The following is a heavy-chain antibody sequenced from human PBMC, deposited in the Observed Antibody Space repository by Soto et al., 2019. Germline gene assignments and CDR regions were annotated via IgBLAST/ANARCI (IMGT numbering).Heavy chain of an antibody. CDR2: ISGSGGST. V-gene: IGHV3-23*01. D-gene: IGHD3-22*01. CDR1: GFTFSSYA. J-gene: IGHJ4*02. Sequence: EVQLLESGGGLVQPGGSLRLSCPASGFTFSSYAMSWVRQAPGKGLEWVSAISGSGGSTYYADSVKGRFTISRDNAKNTLYLQMNSLRAEDTDVYYCASLLYDSSGYSDYWGQGTLVTVSS. CDR3: ASLLYDSSGYSDY.